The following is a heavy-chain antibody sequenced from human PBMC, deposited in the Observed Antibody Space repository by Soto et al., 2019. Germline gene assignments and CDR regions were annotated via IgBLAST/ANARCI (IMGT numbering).Heavy chain of an antibody. V-gene: IGHV6-1*01. CDR3: ARGNALDV. Sequence: QGQLQQSGPGLVKPSQTLSLTCAMSGDSVSSDITSWNWIRQSPSRGLEWLGRTYYRSKWFHDYAVSVKSRITINPATSKNQLSLELNSMTPEDTAVYYCARGNALDVWGQGTVVTVSS. D-gene: IGHD3-10*01. CDR1: GDSVSSDITS. J-gene: IGHJ3*01. CDR2: TYYRSKWFH.